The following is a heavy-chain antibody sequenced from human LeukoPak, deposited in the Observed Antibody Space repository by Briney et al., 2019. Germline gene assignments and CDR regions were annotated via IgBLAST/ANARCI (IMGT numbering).Heavy chain of an antibody. J-gene: IGHJ4*02. CDR1: GFTFSGSA. V-gene: IGHV3-73*01. Sequence: GGSLRLSCAASGFTFSGSAMHWVRQASGKGLEWVGRIRSKANSYATAYAASVKGRFTISRDDSKNTAYLQMNSLNTEDTAVYYCTRRPNPICDKGSDYWGQRTLVTVSS. CDR2: IRSKANSYAT. CDR3: TRRPNPICDKGSDY. D-gene: IGHD3-3*01.